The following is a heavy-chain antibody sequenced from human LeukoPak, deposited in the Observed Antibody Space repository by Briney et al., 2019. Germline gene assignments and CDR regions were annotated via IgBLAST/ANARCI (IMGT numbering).Heavy chain of an antibody. CDR3: ARDRITIFGVVTADY. CDR1: GGSFSGYY. D-gene: IGHD3-3*01. Sequence: SETLSLTCAVYGGSFSGYYWSWIRQPPGKGLEWIGEINHSGSTNYNPSLKSRVTISVDTSKNQFSLKLSSVTAADTAVYYCARDRITIFGVVTADYWGQGTLVTVSS. CDR2: INHSGST. V-gene: IGHV4-34*01. J-gene: IGHJ4*02.